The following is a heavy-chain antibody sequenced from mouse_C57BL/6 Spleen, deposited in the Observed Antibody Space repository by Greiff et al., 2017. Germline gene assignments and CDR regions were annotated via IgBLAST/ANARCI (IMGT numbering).Heavy chain of an antibody. CDR3: ARNTYYYGSSSYYFDY. J-gene: IGHJ2*01. Sequence: VQLQQSGAELVKPGASVKISCKASGYAFSSYWMNWVKQRPGKGLEWIGQIYPGDGDTNYNGKFKGKATLTADKSSSTAYMQLSSLTSEDSAVYFCARNTYYYGSSSYYFDYWGQGTTLTVSS. D-gene: IGHD1-1*01. CDR2: IYPGDGDT. V-gene: IGHV1-80*01. CDR1: GYAFSSYW.